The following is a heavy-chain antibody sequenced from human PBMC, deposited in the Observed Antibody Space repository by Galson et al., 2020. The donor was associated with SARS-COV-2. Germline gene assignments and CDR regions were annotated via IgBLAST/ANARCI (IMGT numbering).Heavy chain of an antibody. CDR1: GYVFYTYD. CDR2: VNGNSGDT. D-gene: IGHD1-1*01. V-gene: IGHV1-8*01. Sequence: ASVKVSCKTSGYVFYTYDINWVRQAPGQGLEWMGWVNGNSGDTYYSQKFRGRVAMTRDRSISTAYLELTSLRSEDSAVYYFSRVRSTGDDYFVQSSLITVSS. J-gene: IGHJ4*02. CDR3: SRVRSTGDDY.